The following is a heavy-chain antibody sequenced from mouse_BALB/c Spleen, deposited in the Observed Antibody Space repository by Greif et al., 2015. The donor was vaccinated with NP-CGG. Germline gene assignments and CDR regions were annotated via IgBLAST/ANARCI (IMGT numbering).Heavy chain of an antibody. CDR1: GYTFTDYA. CDR3: ARKLGRGDWFAY. CDR2: ISTYYGDA. Sequence: VQVVESGAELVRPGVSVKISCKGSGYTFTDYAMHWVRQSHAKSLEWIGVISTYYGDASYNQKFKGKAIMTVDKSSSTAYMELARLTSEDSAIYYCARKLGRGDWFAYWGQGTLVTVSA. V-gene: IGHV1S137*01. J-gene: IGHJ3*01. D-gene: IGHD4-1*01.